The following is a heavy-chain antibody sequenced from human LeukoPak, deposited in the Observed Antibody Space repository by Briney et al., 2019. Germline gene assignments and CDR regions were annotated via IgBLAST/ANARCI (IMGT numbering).Heavy chain of an antibody. Sequence: GGSLRLSCAASGFTFSSYAMSWVRQAPGKGLEWVSAISGSGGSTYYADSVKGRFTISRDNSKNTLYLQMNSLRAEDTAVYYCAKESGGYYGSGSYYGNFDYWGQGTLVTVSS. D-gene: IGHD3-10*01. V-gene: IGHV3-23*01. J-gene: IGHJ4*02. CDR1: GFTFSSYA. CDR2: ISGSGGST. CDR3: AKESGGYYGSGSYYGNFDY.